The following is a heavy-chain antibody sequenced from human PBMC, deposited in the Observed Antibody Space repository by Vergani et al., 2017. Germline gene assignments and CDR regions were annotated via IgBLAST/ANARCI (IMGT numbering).Heavy chain of an antibody. CDR3: TQISRDGYTYFDY. J-gene: IGHJ4*02. V-gene: IGHV3-49*04. Sequence: EVQLVESGGGLVQPGRSLRLSCTASGITFGDYAMSWVRQAPGKGLEWVGFIRSKAYGGTTEYAASVKGRFTISRDDSKSIAYLQMNSLKTEDTAVYYCTQISRDGYTYFDYWGQGTLVTVSS. D-gene: IGHD5-24*01. CDR2: IRSKAYGGTT. CDR1: GITFGDYA.